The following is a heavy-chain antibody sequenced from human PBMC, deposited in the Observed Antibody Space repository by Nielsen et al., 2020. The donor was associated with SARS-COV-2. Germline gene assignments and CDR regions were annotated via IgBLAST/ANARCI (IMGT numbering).Heavy chain of an antibody. V-gene: IGHV4-59*01. D-gene: IGHD1-26*01. CDR3: ARGRIEDAFDI. J-gene: IGHJ3*02. CDR1: GGSISSYY. CDR2: IYYSGST. Sequence: LETLSLTCTVSGGSISSYYWSWIRQPPGKGLEWIGYIYYSGSTNYNPSLKSRVTISVDTSKNQFSLKLSSVTAADTAVYYCARGRIEDAFDIWGQGTMVTVSS.